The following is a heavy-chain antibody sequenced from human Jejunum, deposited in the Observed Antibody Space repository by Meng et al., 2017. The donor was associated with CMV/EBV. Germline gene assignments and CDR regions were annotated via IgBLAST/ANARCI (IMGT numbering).Heavy chain of an antibody. CDR3: SRAYTYYFDTTGYYLDY. J-gene: IGHJ4*02. Sequence: VSSGNYYWSWIRQPPGKGLEWIGYIYYSGRTNYNPSLKSRVTISVDTSKHQFSLPLTSVTSASTSLYFCSRAYTYYFDTTGYYLDYWGQGTLVTVSS. CDR2: IYYSGRT. D-gene: IGHD3-22*01. CDR1: VSSGNYY. V-gene: IGHV4-61*01.